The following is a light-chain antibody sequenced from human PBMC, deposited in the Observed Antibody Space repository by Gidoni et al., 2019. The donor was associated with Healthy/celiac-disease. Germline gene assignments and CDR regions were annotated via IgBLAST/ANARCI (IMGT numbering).Light chain of an antibody. CDR1: TSSVGGYNY. Sequence: QSALTQPASVSGSPGQSITISCTGTTSSVGGYNYVSWYQQHPGKATKLMIYDVHNRHSGVSNRFSGSKSGNTASLTISGLQAEDEADYYCSSYTRSSTLYVFGTGTKVTVL. CDR3: SSYTRSSTLYV. CDR2: DVH. J-gene: IGLJ1*01. V-gene: IGLV2-14*03.